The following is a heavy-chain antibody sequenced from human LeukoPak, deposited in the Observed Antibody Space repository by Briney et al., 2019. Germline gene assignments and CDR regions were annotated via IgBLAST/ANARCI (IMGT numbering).Heavy chain of an antibody. CDR3: ARDYGSGRRYYYMDV. J-gene: IGHJ6*03. CDR2: MYYSGST. CDR1: GVSISRSSYY. V-gene: IGHV4-39*07. Sequence: SETLSLTCTVSGVSISRSSYYWGWIRQPPGKGLEWIGSMYYSGSTFYNPSLKSRVTILVDTSKNQFSLKLSSVTAADTAVYYCARDYGSGRRYYYMDVWGKGTTVTVSS. D-gene: IGHD3-10*01.